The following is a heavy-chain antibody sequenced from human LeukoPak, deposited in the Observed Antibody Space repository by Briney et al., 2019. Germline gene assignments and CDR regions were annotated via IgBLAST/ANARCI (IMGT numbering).Heavy chain of an antibody. V-gene: IGHV3-23*01. D-gene: IGHD3-16*01. CDR1: GLTFSSYG. CDR2: ISPSGGIT. J-gene: IGHJ1*01. CDR3: AKDDDWGRYKH. Sequence: GGSLRLSCAASGLTFSSYGMSWVRQAPGKGLEWVSGISPSGGITYYTDSVKGRFTISRDNSKNTQSLQMNSLRAEDTAVYYCAKDDDWGRYKHWGQGTLVTVSS.